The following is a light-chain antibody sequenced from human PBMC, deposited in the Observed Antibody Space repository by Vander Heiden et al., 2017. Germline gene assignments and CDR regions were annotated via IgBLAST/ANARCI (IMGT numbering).Light chain of an antibody. J-gene: IGLJ3*02. CDR2: RDS. V-gene: IGLV3-9*01. CDR1: NIGSKN. CDR3: QVWDSSTGV. Sequence: SYELTQPLSVSVALGQTARITCGGKNIGSKNVHWYQQKPGQAPVLFIYRDSNRPSGIPERFSGSNPGNTATLTISRAQAGDEADYYCQVWDSSTGVFGGGTKLTVL.